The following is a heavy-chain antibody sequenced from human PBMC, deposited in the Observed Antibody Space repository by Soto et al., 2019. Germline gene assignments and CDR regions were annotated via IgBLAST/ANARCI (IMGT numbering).Heavy chain of an antibody. CDR1: GFNFKKFA. CDR2: ISCCGGSA. V-gene: IGHV3-23*01. D-gene: IGHD6-19*01. J-gene: IGHJ4*02. CDR3: AKSDGQQWLIPHLDN. Sequence: EVQLLESGGGVVQPGGSLRLSCVASGFNFKKFAMAWVRQAAGEGLEWVSGISCCGGSASYADSVKGPFSIARDDSKNRVSLQLKSLRVEDTAQYYCAKSDGQQWLIPHLDNWGEGTLVTVS.